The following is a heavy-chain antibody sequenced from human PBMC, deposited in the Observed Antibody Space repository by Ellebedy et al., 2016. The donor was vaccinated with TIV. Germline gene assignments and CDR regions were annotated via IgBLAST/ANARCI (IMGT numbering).Heavy chain of an antibody. CDR3: ARDTYGSGSYYNFDY. D-gene: IGHD3-10*01. Sequence: MPGGSLRLSCTVSGGFITSSDSYWGWIRQPPGKGLEWIATIEYSGNIYYNASLKSRVIISADISKNQFSLQVSSLTAADTAVYYCARDTYGSGSYYNFDYWGQGTLVTVSS. CDR2: IEYSGNI. CDR1: GGFITSSDSY. V-gene: IGHV4-39*07. J-gene: IGHJ4*02.